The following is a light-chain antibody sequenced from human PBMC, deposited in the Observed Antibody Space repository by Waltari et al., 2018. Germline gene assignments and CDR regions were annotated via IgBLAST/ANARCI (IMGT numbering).Light chain of an antibody. V-gene: IGKV1-39*01. J-gene: IGKJ2*01. Sequence: DIQMPQSPSSLSASVGARVTITCRASQSISSYLNWYQQKPGKAPKLLIYAASSLQSGVPLRFSGSGSGTDFTLTTSSLQPEDFATYYCQQSYSTPVTFGQGTKLEIK. CDR2: AAS. CDR1: QSISSY. CDR3: QQSYSTPVT.